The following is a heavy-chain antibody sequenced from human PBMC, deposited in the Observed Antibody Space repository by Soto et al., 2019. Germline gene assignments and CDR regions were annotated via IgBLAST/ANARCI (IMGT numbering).Heavy chain of an antibody. D-gene: IGHD2-2*03. CDR1: GFNFNKFA. CDR2: ISDSGST. Sequence: GGSLRLSCEASGFNFNKFAMSWVRQAPGKGLEWVSTISDSGSTYYTDSVKGRFTISRDNSKNTLYLQMNSLRAEDTAVYYCAKVWCDTGYCTRTSCLSYFDYWGQGTPVTVSS. J-gene: IGHJ4*02. V-gene: IGHV3-23*01. CDR3: AKVWCDTGYCTRTSCLSYFDY.